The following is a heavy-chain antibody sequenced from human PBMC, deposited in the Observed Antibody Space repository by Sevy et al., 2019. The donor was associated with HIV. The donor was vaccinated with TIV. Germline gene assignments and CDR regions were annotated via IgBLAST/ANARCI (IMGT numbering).Heavy chain of an antibody. CDR2: ISDSAYNT. D-gene: IGHD5-12*01. V-gene: IGHV3-23*01. Sequence: GGSLRLSCAASGFTFSNYDMSWVRQAPGKGLEWVSDISDSAYNTYYADSVKGRFTISRDNSKNSLYLQMNSLRAEDTAVYYCTKDEAYTVATSYYFDYWGQGTLVTVSS. CDR1: GFTFSNYD. CDR3: TKDEAYTVATSYYFDY. J-gene: IGHJ4*02.